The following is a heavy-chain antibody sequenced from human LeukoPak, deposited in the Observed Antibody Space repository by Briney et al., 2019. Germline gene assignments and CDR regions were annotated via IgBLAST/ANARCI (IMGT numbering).Heavy chain of an antibody. V-gene: IGHV1-69*05. J-gene: IGHJ6*03. CDR3: ARGPIAAAGWYYYYMDV. D-gene: IGHD6-13*01. CDR2: IIPIFGTA. CDR1: GGTFSSYA. Sequence: ASVKVSCKASGGTFSSYAISWVRQAPGQGLEWMGGIIPIFGTANYAQKFQGRVTTTTDESTSTAYMELSSLRSEDTAVYYCARGPIAAAGWYYYYMDVWGKGTTVTVSS.